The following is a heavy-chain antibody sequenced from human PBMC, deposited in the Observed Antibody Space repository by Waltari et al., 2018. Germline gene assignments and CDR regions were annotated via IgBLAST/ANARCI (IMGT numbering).Heavy chain of an antibody. D-gene: IGHD6-19*01. CDR1: GFTVSSNY. Sequence: EVQLVESGGGLIQPGGSLRLSCAASGFTVSSNYMSWVSQTPGKGLEWVSVIYSGGSTYYADSVKGRFTISRDHSKNTLYLQMNSLRAEDTAVYYCAREVIPVATAQRRDWYFDLWGRGTLITVSS. J-gene: IGHJ2*01. V-gene: IGHV3-53*01. CDR3: AREVIPVATAQRRDWYFDL. CDR2: IYSGGST.